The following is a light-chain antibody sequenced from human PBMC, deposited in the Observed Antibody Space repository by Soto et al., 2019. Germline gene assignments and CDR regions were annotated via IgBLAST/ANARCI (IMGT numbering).Light chain of an antibody. CDR1: QSISSW. CDR3: QQYNSYSPTWT. J-gene: IGKJ1*01. CDR2: KAS. Sequence: DIQMTQSPSTLSASVGDRVTITCRASQSISSWLAWYQQKPGKAPKLRIYKASSLESGVPSRFRGSGSGTEFTLTISSLQPDDFATDYCQQYNSYSPTWTFGQGTKVEIK. V-gene: IGKV1-5*03.